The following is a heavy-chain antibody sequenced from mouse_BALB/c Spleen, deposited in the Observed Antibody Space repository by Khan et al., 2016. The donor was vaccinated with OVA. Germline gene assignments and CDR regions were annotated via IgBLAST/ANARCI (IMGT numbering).Heavy chain of an antibody. CDR3: ARIKKIVATDFDY. CDR2: TNPTNGRT. V-gene: IGHV1S81*02. CDR1: GYTFTSYW. Sequence: VQLQQSGAELVKAGASVKMSCKASGYTFTSYWMHWVKQRLGQGLEWFAETNPTNGRTYYNEKFKSKATLTVDTSSSTAYMLLSGPTFEDSAVYYWARIKKIVATDFDYWGQGTTLTVSS. D-gene: IGHD1-1*01. J-gene: IGHJ2*01.